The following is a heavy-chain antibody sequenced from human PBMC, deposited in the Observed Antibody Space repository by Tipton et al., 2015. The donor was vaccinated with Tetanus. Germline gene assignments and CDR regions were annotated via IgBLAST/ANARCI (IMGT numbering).Heavy chain of an antibody. V-gene: IGHV5-51*01. CDR3: ARISGGRFWCFDL. CDR1: GYRFTDYW. D-gene: IGHD2-15*01. Sequence: QLVQSGAEVKRAGESLKISCKGSGYRFTDYWIGWVRQMPGKGLEWMGIIYPDDSDTKYSPTFQGQVTISVDKSINTAYLQWSSLKASDTAMYFCARISGGRFWCFDLWGRGTLVTVSS. CDR2: IYPDDSDT. J-gene: IGHJ2*01.